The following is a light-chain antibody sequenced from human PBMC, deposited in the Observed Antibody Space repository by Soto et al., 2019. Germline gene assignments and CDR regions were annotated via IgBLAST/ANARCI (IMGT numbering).Light chain of an antibody. CDR2: LGS. J-gene: IGKJ1*01. CDR3: MQALQTPRT. Sequence: DLVMTQSPLSLPVTPGEPASISCRSSQSLLHSNGYNYLDWYLQKPGQSPQLLIYLGSNRASGVPDRISGSGSSTDFTLKISRVEAEDVGVYYCMQALQTPRTFGQGTKVEIK. CDR1: QSLLHSNGYNY. V-gene: IGKV2-28*01.